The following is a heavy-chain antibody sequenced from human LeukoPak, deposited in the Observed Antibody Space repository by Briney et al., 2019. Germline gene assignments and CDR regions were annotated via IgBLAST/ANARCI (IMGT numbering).Heavy chain of an antibody. CDR1: GYTFTSYG. Sequence: GASVKVSCKASGYTFTSYGISWVRQAPGQGLEWMGWISAYNGNTNYAQKLQGRVTMTTDTSTSTAYMELRSLRSDDTAVYYCARVRGRSVYGLFHYYYYYMDVWGKGTTVTISS. CDR3: ARVRGRSVYGLFHYYYYYMDV. CDR2: ISAYNGNT. D-gene: IGHD3-10*01. J-gene: IGHJ6*03. V-gene: IGHV1-18*01.